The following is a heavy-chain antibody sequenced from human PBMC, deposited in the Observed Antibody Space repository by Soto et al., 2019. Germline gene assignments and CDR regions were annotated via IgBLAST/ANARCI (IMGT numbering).Heavy chain of an antibody. CDR3: AATVTTDFDY. D-gene: IGHD4-4*01. Sequence: SSETLSLTCTVSGGSISSYYWSWIRQPPGKGLEWIGYIYYSGSTNYNPSLKSRVTISVDTSKNQFSLKLSSVTAADTAVYYCAATVTTDFDYWGQGTLVTVSS. J-gene: IGHJ4*02. CDR2: IYYSGST. CDR1: GGSISSYY. V-gene: IGHV4-59*08.